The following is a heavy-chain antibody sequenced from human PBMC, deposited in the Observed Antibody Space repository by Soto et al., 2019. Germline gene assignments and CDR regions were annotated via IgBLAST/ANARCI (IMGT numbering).Heavy chain of an antibody. Sequence: PGESLKISCKGSGYSFTSYWISWVRQMPGKGLEWMGRIDPSDSYTNYSPSFQGHVTISADKSISTAYLQWSSLKASDTAMYYCARRDFWSGYYTNGMDVRGQGTMVTVSS. CDR1: GYSFTSYW. V-gene: IGHV5-10-1*01. CDR3: ARRDFWSGYYTNGMDV. J-gene: IGHJ6*02. D-gene: IGHD3-3*01. CDR2: IDPSDSYT.